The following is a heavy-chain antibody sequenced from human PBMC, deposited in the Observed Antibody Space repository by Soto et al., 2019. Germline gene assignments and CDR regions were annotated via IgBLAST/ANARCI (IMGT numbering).Heavy chain of an antibody. J-gene: IGHJ4*02. D-gene: IGHD3-16*01. V-gene: IGHV3-21*01. CDR1: GFVFSDFQ. CDR3: ARDNLAFQGAFDL. CDR2: ITGTSAFT. Sequence: GGSLRLSCAASGFVFSDFQFHWVRQAPGGGLEWLSSITGTSAFTEYAESIEGRFTISRDNPNKLLFLHMDNLRPEDTAVYYCARDNLAFQGAFDLWGQGTLVTVS.